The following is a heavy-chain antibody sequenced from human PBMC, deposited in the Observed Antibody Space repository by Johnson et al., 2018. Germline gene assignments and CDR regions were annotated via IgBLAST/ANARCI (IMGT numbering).Heavy chain of an antibody. J-gene: IGHJ3*02. CDR3: WSHTGSTTPNFDI. D-gene: IGHD1-7*01. Sequence: QVQLVQSGGGLVKPGGSLRLSCIGSGITFSDYHMNWIRQAPGKGLEWVAYIDSRSTIINHADSVRGRFTISRDKARNSLFLQMSSLRADDTALYLCWSHTGSTTPNFDIWGQGTMVTVSS. V-gene: IGHV3-11*04. CDR1: GITFSDYH. CDR2: IDSRSTII.